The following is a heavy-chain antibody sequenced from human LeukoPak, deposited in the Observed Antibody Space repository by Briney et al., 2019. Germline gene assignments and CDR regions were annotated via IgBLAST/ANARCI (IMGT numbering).Heavy chain of an antibody. J-gene: IGHJ4*02. CDR1: GFTSIDYY. D-gene: IGHD2-2*01. CDR3: ARSIPAGNRR. CDR2: ISRSGGTI. V-gene: IGHV3-11*01. Sequence: GGSLRDSCAASGFTSIDYYMSWMRQAPGKELEWVSYISRSGGTIDYADSVKSRFTISRDNAKNALYLQMNSLRAEDTAVYYCARSIPAGNRRWGQGTQVTVSS.